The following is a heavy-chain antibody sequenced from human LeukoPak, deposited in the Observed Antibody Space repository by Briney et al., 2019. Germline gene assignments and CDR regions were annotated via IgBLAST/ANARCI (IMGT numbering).Heavy chain of an antibody. CDR2: ISGSGGST. CDR3: TILNYYYYYMDV. J-gene: IGHJ6*03. D-gene: IGHD3-9*01. Sequence: GGSLRLSCAASGFTFSSYAMSWVRQAPGKWLEWVSAISGSGGSTYYADSVKGRFTISRDNSKTTLYLQMNSLRAEDTAVYYVTILNYYYYYMDVWGKGTTVTVSS. CDR1: GFTFSSYA. V-gene: IGHV3-23*01.